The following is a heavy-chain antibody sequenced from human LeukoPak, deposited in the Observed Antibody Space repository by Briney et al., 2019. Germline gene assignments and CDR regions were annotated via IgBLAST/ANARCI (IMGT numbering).Heavy chain of an antibody. CDR3: ARRGESASYGDYRFDY. V-gene: IGHV3-23*01. CDR1: GFTFSNYA. D-gene: IGHD4-17*01. J-gene: IGHJ4*02. Sequence: GGSLRLSCAASGFTFSNYAMSWVRQAPGRGLEWVSAISGSSGLTYYADSVKGRFTISRDNSKNTLFLQMNSLRAEDTAVYYCARRGESASYGDYRFDYWGQGTLVTVSS. CDR2: ISGSSGLT.